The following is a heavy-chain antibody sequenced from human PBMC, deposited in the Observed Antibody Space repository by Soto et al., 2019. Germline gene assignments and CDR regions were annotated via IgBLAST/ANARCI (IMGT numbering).Heavy chain of an antibody. CDR1: GFPFSSYW. J-gene: IGHJ4*02. D-gene: IGHD3-9*01. CDR2: ISGDGVTT. V-gene: IGHV3-74*01. Sequence: EVQLVESGGDLVQRGGSLRLSCAASGFPFSSYWMHWVRHTPGKGLDWVARISGDGVTTYYADSVTGRFTVSRDNAKTTLSLQISGLRAEDTAVYYCAREYYGLLTGYYTDYWGQGTLGSVSS. CDR3: AREYYGLLTGYYTDY.